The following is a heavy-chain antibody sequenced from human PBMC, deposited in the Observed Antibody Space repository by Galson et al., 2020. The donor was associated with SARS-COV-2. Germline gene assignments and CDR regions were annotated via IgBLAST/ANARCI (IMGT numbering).Heavy chain of an antibody. D-gene: IGHD3-22*01. J-gene: IGHJ4*02. CDR2: ISSSGTTR. CDR3: ARDRMSGYYDVDY. CDR1: GFTFSDYY. Sequence: GGSLRLSCAASGFTFSDYYMSWIRQAPGKGLEWFSYISSSGTTRYYADSVKGRFTISRDNAKNSLYLQMNSLRAEDTAVYYCARDRMSGYYDVDYWCQGTLVTVSS. V-gene: IGHV3-11*01.